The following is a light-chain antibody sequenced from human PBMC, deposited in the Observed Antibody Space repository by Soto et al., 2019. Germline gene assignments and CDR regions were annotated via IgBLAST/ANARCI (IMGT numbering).Light chain of an antibody. Sequence: QSVLTQPASVSGSPGQSITISCTGTSNDVGGYDYVSWYQQHSGKVPKLIIYDVSKRPSGVSSRFFGTKSGNTASLTSSGLQAEDEAEYYGTSYTGATHVVFGGGTKVTVL. J-gene: IGLJ2*01. V-gene: IGLV2-14*03. CDR1: SNDVGGYDY. CDR2: DVS. CDR3: TSYTGATHVV.